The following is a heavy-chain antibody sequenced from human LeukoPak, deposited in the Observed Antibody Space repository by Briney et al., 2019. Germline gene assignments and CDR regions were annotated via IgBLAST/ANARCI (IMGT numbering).Heavy chain of an antibody. D-gene: IGHD3-10*01. V-gene: IGHV3-30*04. CDR3: ARVWSKGYYYGSGSSYPSDWYFDL. Sequence: GRSLRLSCLASGFTFSSYAVHWVRQAPGKGLEWVAVISYDGSNKYYADSVKGRFTISRDNAKNSLYLQMNSLRAEDTAVYYCARVWSKGYYYGSGSSYPSDWYFDLWGRGTLVTVSS. CDR2: ISYDGSNK. CDR1: GFTFSSYA. J-gene: IGHJ2*01.